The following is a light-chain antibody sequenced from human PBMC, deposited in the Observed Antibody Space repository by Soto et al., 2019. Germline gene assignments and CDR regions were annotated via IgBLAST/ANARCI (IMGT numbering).Light chain of an antibody. Sequence: AIQMTQSPSSLSASVGDRVTITCRASQAIRNDLGWYQLKPGKAPKALIYVASSLQTGVPSRFSGSGSGTDFTLTISSLQPVDFATYYCLQDYNYPRTFGQGTKVDLK. CDR2: VAS. CDR3: LQDYNYPRT. V-gene: IGKV1-6*01. J-gene: IGKJ1*01. CDR1: QAIRND.